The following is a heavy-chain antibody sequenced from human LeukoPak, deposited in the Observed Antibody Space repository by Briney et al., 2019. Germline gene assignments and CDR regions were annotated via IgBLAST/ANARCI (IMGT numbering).Heavy chain of an antibody. J-gene: IGHJ4*02. V-gene: IGHV3-21*01. Sequence: GGSLRLSCAASGFTFSSCSMNWVRQAPGKGPEWVSSISSSSSYIYYADSVKGRFTISRDNAKNSLYLQVNSLRADDTAVYYCARGGLEPVDYWGQGTLVTVSS. CDR1: GFTFSSCS. CDR3: ARGGLEPVDY. D-gene: IGHD1-1*01. CDR2: ISSSSSYI.